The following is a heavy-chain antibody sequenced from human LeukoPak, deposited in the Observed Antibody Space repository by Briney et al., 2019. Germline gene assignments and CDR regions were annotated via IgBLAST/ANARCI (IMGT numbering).Heavy chain of an antibody. CDR2: ISAYNGNT. J-gene: IGHJ4*02. Sequence: GASVKVSCKASGYTFTSYGISWVRQAPGQGLEWMGWISAYNGNTNYAQKLQGRVTMTTDTSTSTAYMELRSLRSDDTAVYYCARDYGSSGYYDYFDYWGQGTLVTVSS. D-gene: IGHD3-22*01. CDR1: GYTFTSYG. CDR3: ARDYGSSGYYDYFDY. V-gene: IGHV1-18*01.